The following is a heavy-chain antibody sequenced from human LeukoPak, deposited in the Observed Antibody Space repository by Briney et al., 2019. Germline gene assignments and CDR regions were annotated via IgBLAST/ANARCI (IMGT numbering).Heavy chain of an antibody. V-gene: IGHV3-23*01. Sequence: PGGSLRLSCAASGFTFSSYEMNWVRQAPGKGLEWVSAIGGSGASTYYADSVKGRFTISRDNSKNTLYLQMNSLRAEDTAVYYCARKAGYYYGSGDYWGQGTLVTVSS. CDR2: IGGSGAST. CDR1: GFTFSSYE. D-gene: IGHD3-10*01. CDR3: ARKAGYYYGSGDY. J-gene: IGHJ4*02.